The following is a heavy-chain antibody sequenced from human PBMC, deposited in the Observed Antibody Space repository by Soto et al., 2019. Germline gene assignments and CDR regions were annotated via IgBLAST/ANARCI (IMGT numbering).Heavy chain of an antibody. CDR1: GFTFSTSS. CDR2: TRFSGGII. J-gene: IGHJ4*02. D-gene: IGHD1-1*01. CDR3: MRESIRATTGAY. Sequence: ESGGGLVQPGGSLRLSCAASGFTFSTSSMSWVRQAPGKGLEWVSYTRFSGGIIYYADSVRGRFAIASDNAKNPLYLEMNSLRAEDTAVYYCMRESIRATTGAYWGQGTLVTVSS. V-gene: IGHV3-48*01.